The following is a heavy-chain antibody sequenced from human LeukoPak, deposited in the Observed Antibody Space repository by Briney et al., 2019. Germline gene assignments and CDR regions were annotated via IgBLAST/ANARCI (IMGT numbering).Heavy chain of an antibody. CDR1: GFTFSSYG. CDR3: AKDQGETYYDILTGYYYYYYGMDV. Sequence: PGRSLRLSCAASGFTFSSYGMHWVRQAPGKGLEWVAVISYDGSNKYYADSVKGRFTISRDNSKNTLYLQMNSLRAEDTAVYYCAKDQGETYYDILTGYYYYYYGMDVWGQGTTVTVSS. J-gene: IGHJ6*02. CDR2: ISYDGSNK. V-gene: IGHV3-30*18. D-gene: IGHD3-9*01.